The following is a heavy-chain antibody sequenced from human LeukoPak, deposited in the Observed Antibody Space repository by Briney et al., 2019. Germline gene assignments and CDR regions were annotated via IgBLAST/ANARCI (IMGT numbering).Heavy chain of an antibody. V-gene: IGHV4-59*11. CDR1: GASIASHY. CDR2: MFDTVST. D-gene: IGHD5-18*01. Sequence: SETLSLTCTVSGASIASHYWTWLRQPPGKELEWIAYMFDTVSTKSNPSLKSRLTLSVDTSKKQLSLRLSSVTAADTAVYYCATIKRGSTYGYFDFWGQGIKVTVSS. CDR3: ATIKRGSTYGYFDF. J-gene: IGHJ4*02.